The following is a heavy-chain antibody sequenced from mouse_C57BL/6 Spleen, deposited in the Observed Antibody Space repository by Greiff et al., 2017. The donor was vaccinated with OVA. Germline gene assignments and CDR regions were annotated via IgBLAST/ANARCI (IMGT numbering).Heavy chain of an antibody. CDR3: AEGDGSSYYYAMDY. J-gene: IGHJ4*01. CDR1: GYTFTSYW. V-gene: IGHV1-59*01. D-gene: IGHD1-1*01. CDR2: IDPSDSYT. Sequence: VQLQQPGAELVRPGTSVKLSCKASGYTFTSYWMHWVKQRPGQGLEWIGVIDPSDSYTNYNQKFKGKATLTVDTSSSTAYMQLSSLTSEDSAVYYCAEGDGSSYYYAMDYWGQGTSVTVSS.